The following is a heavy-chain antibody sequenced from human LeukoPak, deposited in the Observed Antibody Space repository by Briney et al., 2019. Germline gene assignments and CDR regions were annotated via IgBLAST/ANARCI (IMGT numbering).Heavy chain of an antibody. Sequence: ASVKVSCKASGYTFNTYGITWVRQAPGQGLEWMGWISGYNGKTKYAQKLQDRVTMTTDTSTTTAYMELRSLRSDDTAVYYCARAESMATIKKGSGWFDPWGQGTLVTVSS. V-gene: IGHV1-18*01. CDR3: ARAESMATIKKGSGWFDP. CDR2: ISGYNGKT. D-gene: IGHD5-24*01. CDR1: GYTFNTYG. J-gene: IGHJ5*02.